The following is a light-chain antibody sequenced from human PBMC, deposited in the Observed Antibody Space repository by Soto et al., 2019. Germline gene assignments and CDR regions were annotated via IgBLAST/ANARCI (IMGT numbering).Light chain of an antibody. CDR1: QNINNY. V-gene: IGKV1-33*01. Sequence: DIQMTQSPSSLPASVGDRLTITCQASQNINNYLNWYQQKPGXDPXXLIYDASNLEAGVPSRFRGSGSGTDFTFTISRLQPEDIATYYCQQYENLPTFGQGTRPEIK. CDR3: QQYENLPT. CDR2: DAS. J-gene: IGKJ5*01.